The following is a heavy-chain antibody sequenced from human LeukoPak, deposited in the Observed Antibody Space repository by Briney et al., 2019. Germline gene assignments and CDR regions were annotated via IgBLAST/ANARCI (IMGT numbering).Heavy chain of an antibody. CDR2: INPNSGGT. CDR3: ARLRTTVTYYFDY. J-gene: IGHJ4*02. CDR1: GYTFTGYY. V-gene: IGHV1-2*02. Sequence: GASVKVSCKASGYTFTGYYMHWVRQAPGQGLEWMGWINPNSGGTNYAQKFQGRVTMTRDTSISTAYMELSRLRSDDTAVYYCARLRTTVTYYFDYWGQGTLITVSS. D-gene: IGHD4-17*01.